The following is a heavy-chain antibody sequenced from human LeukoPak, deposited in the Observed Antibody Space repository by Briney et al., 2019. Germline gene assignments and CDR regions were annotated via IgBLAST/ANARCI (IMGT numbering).Heavy chain of an antibody. Sequence: PGGSLRLSRAASGFTFNNYWMNWVRQAPGKGLEWVANIKQDGSEKYYVDSVKGRFTISRDNAKNSLFLQMDSLRDDDTAIYHCAKGYTTNWDRYFDYWGQGSLVTVSS. J-gene: IGHJ4*02. CDR1: GFTFNNYW. CDR2: IKQDGSEK. D-gene: IGHD1-1*01. CDR3: AKGYTTNWDRYFDY. V-gene: IGHV3-7*01.